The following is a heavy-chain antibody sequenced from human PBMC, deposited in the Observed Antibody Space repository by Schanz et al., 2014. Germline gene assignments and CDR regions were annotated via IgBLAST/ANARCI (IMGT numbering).Heavy chain of an antibody. J-gene: IGHJ4*02. CDR1: GYSFTDFY. CDR2: IIPILGIA. Sequence: QVQLMQSGAEMKKPGASVKVSCKASGYSFTDFYIHWLRQAPGQGLEWMGRIIPILGIANYAQKFQGRVTITADKSTFTAYMDVSSLRSEDTAVYYCASSGAGYSSSWDVDYWGQGTLVTVSS. CDR3: ASSGAGYSSSWDVDY. D-gene: IGHD6-13*01. V-gene: IGHV1-69*09.